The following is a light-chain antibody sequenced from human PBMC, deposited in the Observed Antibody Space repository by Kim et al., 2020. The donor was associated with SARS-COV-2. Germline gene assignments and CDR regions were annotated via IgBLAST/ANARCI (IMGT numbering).Light chain of an antibody. CDR3: EAWDRNTRV. V-gene: IGLV4-60*03. CDR1: AGHTTYI. J-gene: IGLJ3*02. Sequence: SSVTLTCTLRAGHTTYIIAWHQQQPGKAPRYLMKVEGSGSYNMGSGVPDRFSGSSSGADRYLTISNLQSEDEADYYCEAWDRNTRVFGGGTQLTVL. CDR2: VEGSGSY.